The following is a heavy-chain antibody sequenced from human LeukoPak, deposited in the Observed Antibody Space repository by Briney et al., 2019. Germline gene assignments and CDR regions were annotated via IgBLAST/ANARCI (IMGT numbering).Heavy chain of an antibody. Sequence: PGGSLRLSCAASGFTFSTYTVHWVRQAPGKGLEYVSAVSSNGDSTYYADSVKGRFTISRDNSKNTLYLQMGSLRAEDMAVYYCARVRIVGATGYFDYWGQGTLVTVSS. CDR2: VSSNGDST. V-gene: IGHV3-64*02. D-gene: IGHD1-26*01. CDR3: ARVRIVGATGYFDY. CDR1: GFTFSTYT. J-gene: IGHJ4*02.